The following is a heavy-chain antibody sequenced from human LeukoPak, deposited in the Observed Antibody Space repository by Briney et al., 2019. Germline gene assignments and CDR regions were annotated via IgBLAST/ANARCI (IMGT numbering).Heavy chain of an antibody. Sequence: PSETLSLTCTVSGGSITSYYWSWFRQPPGKVLEFIGYIFYTGSTNYNPSLKGRVTISVDTSKNQFSLKLSSVTAADTAVYYRARGRGGCDILTGYYLHNYYYMDVWGKGTTVTVSS. CDR3: ARGRGGCDILTGYYLHNYYYMDV. CDR2: IFYTGST. CDR1: GGSITSYY. V-gene: IGHV4-59*08. J-gene: IGHJ6*03. D-gene: IGHD3-9*01.